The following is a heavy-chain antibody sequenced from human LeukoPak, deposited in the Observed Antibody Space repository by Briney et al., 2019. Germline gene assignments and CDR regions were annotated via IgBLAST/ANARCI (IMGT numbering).Heavy chain of an antibody. CDR1: GFTFSSYE. V-gene: IGHV3-48*03. D-gene: IGHD2-15*01. CDR2: ISSSGSTI. Sequence: GGSLTPSCAASGFTFSSYEMNWVRQAPGKGLEWVSYISSSGSTIYYADSVKGRFTISRDNAKNSLYLQMNSLRAEDTAVYYCAREDGGGSHDYWGQGTLVTVSS. CDR3: AREDGGGSHDY. J-gene: IGHJ4*02.